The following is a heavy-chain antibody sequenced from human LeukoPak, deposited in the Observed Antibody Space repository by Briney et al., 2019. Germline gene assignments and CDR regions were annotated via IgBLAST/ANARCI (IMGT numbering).Heavy chain of an antibody. V-gene: IGHV4-39*01. J-gene: IGHJ4*02. CDR2: IYYSGST. Sequence: SETLSLTCSVSGGSISSSDYYWGWIRQPPGKGLEWIGSIYYSGSTYYNPSLKSRVTISVDTSKNQFSLKLSSVTAADTAMYYCARLVVSSWYHEVLLGRDYWGQGTLVTVSS. D-gene: IGHD6-13*01. CDR3: ARLVVSSWYHEVLLGRDY. CDR1: GGSISSSDYY.